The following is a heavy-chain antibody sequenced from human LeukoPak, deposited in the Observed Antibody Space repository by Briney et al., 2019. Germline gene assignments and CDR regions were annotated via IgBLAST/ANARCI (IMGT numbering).Heavy chain of an antibody. J-gene: IGHJ4*02. V-gene: IGHV1-2*02. CDR2: INPNSGGT. CDR3: ASEYCSSTSCYQSFDY. CDR1: GYTFTSYY. Sequence: ASVKVSCRASGYTFTSYYMHWVRQAPGQGLEWMGWINPNSGGTSYAQKFQGRVTMTRDTSISTAYMELSRLRSDDTAVYYCASEYCSSTSCYQSFDYWGQGTLVTVSS. D-gene: IGHD2-2*01.